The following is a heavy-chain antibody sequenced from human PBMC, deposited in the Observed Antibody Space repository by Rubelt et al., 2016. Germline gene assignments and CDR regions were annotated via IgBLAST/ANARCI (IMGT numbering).Heavy chain of an antibody. D-gene: IGHD1-26*01. CDR3: ATTKVGTVYVPN. CDR1: GDSSTAYS. V-gene: IGHV4-4*08. CDR2: IYPSGTT. Sequence: QVQLQESGPGLVKPSETLSLACTVSGDSSTAYSWSWIRQPPGKGLEWIGYIYPSGTTNYSPSLKSRVTMSVDTSKNQFSLRRTSVTAADTAVYYCATTKVGTVYVPNWGQGTLVTVSS. J-gene: IGHJ4*02.